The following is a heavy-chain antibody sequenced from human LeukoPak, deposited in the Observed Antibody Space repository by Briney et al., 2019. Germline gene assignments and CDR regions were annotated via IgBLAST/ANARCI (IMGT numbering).Heavy chain of an antibody. D-gene: IGHD2-2*01. Sequence: SETLSLTCTVSGYSISSGYYWGWIRQPPGKGLEWIGEINHSGSTNYNPSLKSRVTISVDTSKNQFSLKLSSVTAADTAVYYCARLPRQVVPAATGARSYYYYYYMDVWGKGTTVTISS. CDR1: GYSISSGYY. CDR2: INHSGST. CDR3: ARLPRQVVPAATGARSYYYYYYMDV. V-gene: IGHV4-38-2*02. J-gene: IGHJ6*03.